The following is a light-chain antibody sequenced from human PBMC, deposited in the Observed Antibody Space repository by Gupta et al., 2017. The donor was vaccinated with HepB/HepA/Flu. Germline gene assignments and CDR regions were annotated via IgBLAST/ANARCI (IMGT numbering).Light chain of an antibody. CDR2: LGS. V-gene: IGKV2-28*01. CDR3: MQARQTPLT. Sequence: DIVMTQSPLSLPVTPGEPASISCRSSQNLLHSNGYNYLDWYLQKPGQSPQLLIYLGSNRASGVPDRFSGSGSGTDFTLKISRVKAEDVGVYYCMQARQTPLTFGQGTKVEIK. CDR1: QNLLHSNGYNY. J-gene: IGKJ1*01.